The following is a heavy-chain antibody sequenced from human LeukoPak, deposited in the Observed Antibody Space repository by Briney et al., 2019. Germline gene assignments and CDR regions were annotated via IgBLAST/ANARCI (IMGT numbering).Heavy chain of an antibody. Sequence: GGSLRLSCAASGFTFSNYAMNWVRQAPGKGLEWVSTISGSGGSTYYADSVKGRFTISRDNSKNTLYLQINSLRAEDTAVYYCAKGCYSSTNCPFDYRGQGTLVIVSS. D-gene: IGHD2-2*01. CDR1: GFTFSNYA. V-gene: IGHV3-23*01. J-gene: IGHJ4*02. CDR3: AKGCYSSTNCPFDY. CDR2: ISGSGGST.